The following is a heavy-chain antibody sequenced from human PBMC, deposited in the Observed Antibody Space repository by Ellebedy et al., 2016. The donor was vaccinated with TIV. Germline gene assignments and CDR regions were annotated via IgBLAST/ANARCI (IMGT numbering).Heavy chain of an antibody. Sequence: SETLSLXCTVSGGCFNSYYWTWIRQPPGKGLEWIGHLTHIGTTNYNPSLQSRVAMSLDSSKTQFSLELKSVTAADTAVYYCARDGSGSYHNWFDPWGQGTLVTVSS. CDR2: LTHIGTT. V-gene: IGHV4-59*13. J-gene: IGHJ5*02. CDR3: ARDGSGSYHNWFDP. D-gene: IGHD3-10*01. CDR1: GGCFNSYY.